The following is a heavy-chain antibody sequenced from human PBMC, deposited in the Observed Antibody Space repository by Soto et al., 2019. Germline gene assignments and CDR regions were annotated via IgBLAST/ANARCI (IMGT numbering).Heavy chain of an antibody. Sequence: SETLSLTCTVSGGSISSYYWSWIRQPPGKGLEWIGYIYYSGSTNYNPSLKRRVTISVDTSKNQFSLKLSSVTAADTAVYYCARDQRSSGWYYFDYWGQGTLVTVSS. CDR3: ARDQRSSGWYYFDY. J-gene: IGHJ4*02. V-gene: IGHV4-59*01. D-gene: IGHD6-19*01. CDR1: GGSISSYY. CDR2: IYYSGST.